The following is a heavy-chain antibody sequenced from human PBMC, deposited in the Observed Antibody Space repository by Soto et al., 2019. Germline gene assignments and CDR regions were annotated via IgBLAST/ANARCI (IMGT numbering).Heavy chain of an antibody. D-gene: IGHD3-16*01. CDR3: ARARQYYDSELDP. V-gene: IGHV4-31*03. CDR1: GDSITRGAYY. J-gene: IGHJ5*02. Sequence: QVRLQESGPGLVKPSQTLTLTCTVSGDSITRGAYYWTWIRQHAVKGLEWIGYISHTGRTYYNPSLKSRLSISLDTSENQFSLKLTSVTAADTAIYYCARARQYYDSELDPWGQGTLVTVSS. CDR2: ISHTGRT.